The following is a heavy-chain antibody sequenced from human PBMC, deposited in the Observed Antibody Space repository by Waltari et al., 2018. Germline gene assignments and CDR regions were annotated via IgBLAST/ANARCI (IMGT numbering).Heavy chain of an antibody. CDR3: ARVVLDHAPFFDP. V-gene: IGHV4-34*01. Sequence: QVQLQQWGAGLLKPSETLSLTCAVYGGSFSGYYWSWIRQPPGKGLEWIGEINHSGSTNYNPSLKSRGTISVDTSKNQFSLKLSSVTAADTAVYYCARVVLDHAPFFDPWGQGTLVTVSS. D-gene: IGHD1-1*01. CDR2: INHSGST. J-gene: IGHJ5*02. CDR1: GGSFSGYY.